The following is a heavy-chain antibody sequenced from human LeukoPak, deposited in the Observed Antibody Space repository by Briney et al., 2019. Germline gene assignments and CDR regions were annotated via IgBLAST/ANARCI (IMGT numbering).Heavy chain of an antibody. CDR2: IYHSGST. Sequence: SETLSLTCTVSGYSISSGYYWGWIRQPPGKGLEWIGSIYHSGSTYYNPSLKSRVTISVDTSKNQFSLKLSSVTAADTAVYYCGYGVFWGQGTLVTVSS. J-gene: IGHJ4*02. D-gene: IGHD2-8*01. CDR1: GYSISSGYY. V-gene: IGHV4-38-2*02. CDR3: GYGVF.